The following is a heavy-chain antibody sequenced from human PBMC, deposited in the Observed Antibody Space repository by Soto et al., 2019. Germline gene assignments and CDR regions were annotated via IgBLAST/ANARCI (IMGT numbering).Heavy chain of an antibody. J-gene: IGHJ2*01. V-gene: IGHV3-30-3*01. D-gene: IGHD2-2*02. CDR1: GFTFSKFP. Sequence: SLRLSCAGAGFTFSKFPMHWVRQAPGKGLEWVAVMSFDGTHKYYADSVKGRFTISRDNSRSTLYLQMNSLTIEDTAVYFCARDLGVCSSSSCYMSWYFDLWGRGSLVTVSS. CDR3: ARDLGVCSSSSCYMSWYFDL. CDR2: MSFDGTHK.